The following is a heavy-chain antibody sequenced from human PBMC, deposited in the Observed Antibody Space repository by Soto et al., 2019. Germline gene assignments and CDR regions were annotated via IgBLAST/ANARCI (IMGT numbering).Heavy chain of an antibody. D-gene: IGHD3-16*01. J-gene: IGHJ4*02. V-gene: IGHV1-8*01. CDR2: MNPNSGNT. CDR3: AGTWGDLDY. CDR1: GYTFISYD. Sequence: ASVKVSCKTSGYTFISYDINWVRQATGQGLEWMGWMNPNSGNTGYAQKFQGRVTMTRDTSISTAYMELSSLRSEDTAIYYCAGTWGDLDYWGQGTLVTVSS.